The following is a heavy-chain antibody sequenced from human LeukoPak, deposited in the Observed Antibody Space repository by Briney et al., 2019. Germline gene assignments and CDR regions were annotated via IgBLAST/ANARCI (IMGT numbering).Heavy chain of an antibody. CDR1: GGSFRGYY. Sequence: PSETLSLTCAVYGGSFRGYYWSWIRQPPGKGLEWIGEINHSGSTNYNPSLKSRVTISADTSKNQFSLKLSSVTAADTAVYYCARGGGSYYHPTFDYWGQGTLVTVSS. D-gene: IGHD3-10*01. CDR3: ARGGGSYYHPTFDY. CDR2: INHSGST. V-gene: IGHV4-34*01. J-gene: IGHJ4*02.